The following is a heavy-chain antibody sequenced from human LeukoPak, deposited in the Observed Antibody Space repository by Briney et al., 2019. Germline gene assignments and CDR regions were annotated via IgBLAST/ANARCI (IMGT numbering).Heavy chain of an antibody. D-gene: IGHD2-2*01. CDR2: ISAYNGNT. CDR3: ARGGEGCSSTSCYVWFDP. J-gene: IGHJ5*02. Sequence: ASVKVSCKASGYTFTSYGISWVRQAPGQGLEWMGWISAYNGNTNYAQKLQGRVTMTTDTSTSTAYMELRSLRSDDTAVYYCARGGEGCSSTSCYVWFDPWGQGTLVTVSS. CDR1: GYTFTSYG. V-gene: IGHV1-18*01.